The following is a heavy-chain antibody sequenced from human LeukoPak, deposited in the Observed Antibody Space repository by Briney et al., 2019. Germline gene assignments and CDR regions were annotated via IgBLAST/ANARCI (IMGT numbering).Heavy chain of an antibody. V-gene: IGHV4-59*01. CDR3: ARADPVYGSGSWTWFDY. J-gene: IGHJ4*02. D-gene: IGHD3-10*01. CDR2: IYNTGST. CDR1: GDSISRYY. Sequence: SETLSLTCTVSGDSISRYYWSWIRQPPGKGLEWIGYIYNTGSTNHNPSLKSRVTISVDMSKNQISLRMSSVTAADTAVYYCARADPVYGSGSWTWFDYWGQGTLVTVSS.